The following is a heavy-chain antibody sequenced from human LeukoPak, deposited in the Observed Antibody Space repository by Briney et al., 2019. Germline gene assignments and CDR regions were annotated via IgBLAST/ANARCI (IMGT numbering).Heavy chain of an antibody. CDR2: IIPILGIA. D-gene: IGHD3-22*01. V-gene: IGHV1-69*04. J-gene: IGHJ4*02. CDR1: GGTFSSYA. CDR3: ARDNDSSGPDY. Sequence: SVKVSCKASGGTFSSYAISWVRQAPGQGLEWMGRIIPILGIANYAQKFQGRVTITADKSTSTAYMELSSLRSEDTAVYYCARDNDSSGPDYWGQETLVTVSS.